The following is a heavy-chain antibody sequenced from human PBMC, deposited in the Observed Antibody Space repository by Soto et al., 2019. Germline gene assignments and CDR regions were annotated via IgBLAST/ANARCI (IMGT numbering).Heavy chain of an antibody. J-gene: IGHJ6*02. CDR1: GGTFSSYA. CDR3: ARSKFRGFGELLRSYYYYGMDV. CDR2: IIPIFGTA. D-gene: IGHD3-10*01. V-gene: IGHV1-69*13. Sequence: GASVKVSCKASGGTFSSYAISWVRQAPGQGLEWMGGIIPIFGTANYAQKFQGRVTITADESTSTAYMELSSLRSEDTAVYYCARSKFRGFGELLRSYYYYGMDVWGQGTTGTVS.